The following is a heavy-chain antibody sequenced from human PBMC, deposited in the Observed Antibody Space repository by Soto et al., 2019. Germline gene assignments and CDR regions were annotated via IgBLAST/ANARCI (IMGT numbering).Heavy chain of an antibody. CDR3: AREASIAAAGMAYGMDV. V-gene: IGHV4-61*01. CDR2: ISYSGST. Sequence: QVQLQESGPGLVKPSETLSLTCTVSGGSVSSGSYYWSWIRQPPGKGLEWIGYISYSGSTNYNPTLKSRVTTSGDSSTNQFSPKRSSVTAAHKAVYYCAREASIAAAGMAYGMDVWGQGTTVTVSS. CDR1: GGSVSSGSYY. D-gene: IGHD6-13*01. J-gene: IGHJ6*02.